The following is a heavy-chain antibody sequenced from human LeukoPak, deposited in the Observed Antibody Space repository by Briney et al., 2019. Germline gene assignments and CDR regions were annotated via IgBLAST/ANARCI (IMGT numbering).Heavy chain of an antibody. CDR1: GGTFSSYA. D-gene: IGHD3-22*01. Sequence: TSVKVSCKASGGTFSSYAISWVRQAPGQGLKWMGGIIPIFGTANYAQKFQGRVTITTDESTSTAYMELSSLRSEDTAVYYCARGEIGVSYDSSGYYRRYNWFDPWGQGTLVTVSS. J-gene: IGHJ5*02. V-gene: IGHV1-69*05. CDR3: ARGEIGVSYDSSGYYRRYNWFDP. CDR2: IIPIFGTA.